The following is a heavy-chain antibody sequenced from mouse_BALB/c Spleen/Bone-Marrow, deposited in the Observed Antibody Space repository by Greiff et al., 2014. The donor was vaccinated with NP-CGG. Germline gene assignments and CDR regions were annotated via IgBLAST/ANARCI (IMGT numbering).Heavy chain of an antibody. CDR1: GYTFRRYW. CDR2: ILPGSAIT. V-gene: IGHV1-9*01. D-gene: IGHD2-14*01. J-gene: IGHJ4*01. CDR3: ARRYFYSMDY. Sequence: QVQLQQSGAELMKPGTSVKISCKATGYTFRRYWIEWVKQRPGLGLEWIGEILPGSAITNYNGKFKGKATFTADTYSNTAYMQLSSLTSEDSAVYYCARRYFYSMDYGGQGTSVTVSS.